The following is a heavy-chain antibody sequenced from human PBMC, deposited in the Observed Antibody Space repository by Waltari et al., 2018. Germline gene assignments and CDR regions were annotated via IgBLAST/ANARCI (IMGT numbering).Heavy chain of an antibody. D-gene: IGHD3-22*01. Sequence: EVQLVESGGGLVQPGGSLRLSCAASGFTFSSYSMNWVRQAPGKGLEWVSYISSSSSTIYYADSVKGRFTISRDNAKNSLYLQMNSLRAEDTAVYYCARDANYYDSSGYDYWGQGTLVTVSS. CDR1: GFTFSSYS. CDR3: ARDANYYDSSGYDY. CDR2: ISSSSSTI. J-gene: IGHJ4*02. V-gene: IGHV3-48*01.